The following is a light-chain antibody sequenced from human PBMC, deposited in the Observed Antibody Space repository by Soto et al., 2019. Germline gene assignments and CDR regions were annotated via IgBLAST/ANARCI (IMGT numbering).Light chain of an antibody. CDR1: GSDIGSYDY. CDR3: CSYAGDYTLV. Sequence: QSALTQPRSMSGSPGQSVTISCSGTGSDIGSYDYVAWYQQHPDKAPKLIIYDVRKRPSGVPDRFSGSRSGSTASLTISGLQAEDEAEYYCCSYAGDYTLVFGGGTKLPVL. CDR2: DVR. V-gene: IGLV2-11*01. J-gene: IGLJ2*01.